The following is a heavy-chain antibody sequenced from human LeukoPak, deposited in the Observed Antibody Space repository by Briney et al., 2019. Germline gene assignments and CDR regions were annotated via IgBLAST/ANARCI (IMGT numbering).Heavy chain of an antibody. D-gene: IGHD4-17*01. V-gene: IGHV3-30*18. Sequence: GGSLRLSCAASGFTFSSYGMHWVRQAPGKGLEWVAVISYDGSNKYYADSVKGRFTISRDNSKNTLYLQMNSLRAEDTAVYYCAKGGKDYGDYGYYFDYWGQGTLVTVSS. CDR1: GFTFSSYG. J-gene: IGHJ4*02. CDR2: ISYDGSNK. CDR3: AKGGKDYGDYGYYFDY.